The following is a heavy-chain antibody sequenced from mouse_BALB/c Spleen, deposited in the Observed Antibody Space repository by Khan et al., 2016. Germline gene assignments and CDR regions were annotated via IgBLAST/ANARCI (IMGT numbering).Heavy chain of an antibody. CDR3: ASYYFDY. J-gene: IGHJ2*01. CDR2: IDPANGNT. V-gene: IGHV14-3*02. CDR1: GFNIKDTY. Sequence: VQLQQSGAELVKPGASVKLSCTAAGFNIKDTYMHWVKQRPEQGLEWIGRIDPANGNTKYDPKFQGKATITADTSSNTAYLQLSSLTSDDAAVYYCASYYFDYWGQGTTLTVSS.